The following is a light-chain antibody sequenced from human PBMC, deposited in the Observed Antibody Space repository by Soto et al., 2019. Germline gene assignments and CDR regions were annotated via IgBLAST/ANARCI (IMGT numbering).Light chain of an antibody. CDR1: QSVSSSY. Sequence: EIVLTQSPGTLSLSPGERATLSCRASQSVSSSYLAWYQQKPGHAPRLLIYSASSRATGIPDRFSGSGSGTDFTLTISRLEPEDFAVYYCQQYGSSLFTFGPGTTVDIK. CDR2: SAS. J-gene: IGKJ3*01. V-gene: IGKV3-20*01. CDR3: QQYGSSLFT.